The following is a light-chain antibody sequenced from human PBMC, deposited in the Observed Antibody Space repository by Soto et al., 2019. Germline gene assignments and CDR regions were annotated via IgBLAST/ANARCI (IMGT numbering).Light chain of an antibody. CDR1: QSVTSSY. CDR2: GAS. J-gene: IGKJ4*01. Sequence: EIVLTQSPGTLSLSPGERVTLSCRASQSVTSSYLAWYQQNPGQAPRLLIFGASSRVTGIPDRFSGSGSGTDFTLTISRLEPEDFAVYYCQQYGSSLLAFGGGTKVEI. CDR3: QQYGSSLLA. V-gene: IGKV3-20*01.